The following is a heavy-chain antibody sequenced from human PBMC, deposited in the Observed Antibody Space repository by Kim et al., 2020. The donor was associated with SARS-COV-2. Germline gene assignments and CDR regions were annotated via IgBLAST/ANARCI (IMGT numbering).Heavy chain of an antibody. V-gene: IGHV4-39*01. J-gene: IGHJ4*01. D-gene: IGHD2-2*02. CDR3: ASLVSWSSTSCYKVDY. CDR1: GCSISSSSYY. Sequence: SETLSLTCTVSGCSISSSSYYWGWIRQPPGKGLEWIGSIYYSGSTYYNPSLKSRVTISVDTSKNQFSLKLSSVTAADTAVDYCASLVSWSSTSCYKVDY. CDR2: IYYSGST.